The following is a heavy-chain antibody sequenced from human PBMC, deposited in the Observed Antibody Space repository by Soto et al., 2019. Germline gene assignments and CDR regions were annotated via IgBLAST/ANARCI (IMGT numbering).Heavy chain of an antibody. V-gene: IGHV3-30-3*01. CDR1: GFTFSSYA. CDR3: ARDLGFHSKWDYYGMDV. Sequence: GGSLRLSCAASGFTFSSYAMHWVRQAPGKGLEWVAVISYDGSNKYYADSVKGRFTISRDNSKNTLYLQMNSLRAEDTAVYYCARDLGFHSKWDYYGMDVWGQGTTVTVSS. D-gene: IGHD2-2*03. J-gene: IGHJ6*02. CDR2: ISYDGSNK.